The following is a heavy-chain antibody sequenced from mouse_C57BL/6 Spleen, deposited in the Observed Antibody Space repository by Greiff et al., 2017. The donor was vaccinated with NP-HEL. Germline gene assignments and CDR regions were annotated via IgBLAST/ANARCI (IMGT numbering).Heavy chain of an antibody. D-gene: IGHD1-1*01. V-gene: IGHV1-81*01. Sequence: QVQLQQSGAELARPGASVKLSCKASGYTFTSYGISWVKQRTGQGLEWIGEIYPRSGNTYYNEKFKGKATLTADKSSSTAYMELRSLTSEDSAVYFCARLGLRFYYFDYWGQGTTLTVSS. CDR2: IYPRSGNT. CDR3: ARLGLRFYYFDY. CDR1: GYTFTSYG. J-gene: IGHJ2*01.